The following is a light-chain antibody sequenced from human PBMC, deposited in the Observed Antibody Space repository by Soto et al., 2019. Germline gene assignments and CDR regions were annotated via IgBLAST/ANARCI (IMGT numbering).Light chain of an antibody. CDR3: QQYNSYPST. J-gene: IGKJ1*01. Sequence: DIQMTQSPSTLSASVGDRVTITCRASQSISSWLAWYQQKPGTAPKLLIYKASSLESGVPSRFSGSGSGTEFTLTISSLQPDDFATYYGQQYNSYPSTFGQGTKVEIK. CDR1: QSISSW. CDR2: KAS. V-gene: IGKV1-5*03.